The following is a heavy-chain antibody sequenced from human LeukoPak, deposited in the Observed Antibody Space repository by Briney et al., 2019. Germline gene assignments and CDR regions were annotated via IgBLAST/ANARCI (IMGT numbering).Heavy chain of an antibody. J-gene: IGHJ2*01. V-gene: IGHV3-30*02. CDR1: GFTLTKYG. CDR2: IRFDGSNR. D-gene: IGHD1-26*01. CDR3: ARETSGGSYYDL. Sequence: GGSLRLSCAASGFTLTKYGMHWVRQAPGKGLEWVSFIRFDGSNRYYADSVKGRFTISRDTSKSTLYLQMDRLRSNDTAVYFCARETSGGSYYDLWGRGTLVTVSS.